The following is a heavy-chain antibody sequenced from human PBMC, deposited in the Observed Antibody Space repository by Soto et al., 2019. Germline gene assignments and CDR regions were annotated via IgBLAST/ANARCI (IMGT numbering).Heavy chain of an antibody. Sequence: SETLSLTCAVYAGSFSHYYWNWIRQSPGKGLEWIGKIKHSGSSNYNPSLRSRVSISVDMSKNQFSLRLSSVTAADTAVYFCARDRGHYVSAISRTYGMDVWGQGTTVTVSS. CDR2: IKHSGSS. D-gene: IGHD3-16*02. V-gene: IGHV4-34*01. CDR1: AGSFSHYY. CDR3: ARDRGHYVSAISRTYGMDV. J-gene: IGHJ6*02.